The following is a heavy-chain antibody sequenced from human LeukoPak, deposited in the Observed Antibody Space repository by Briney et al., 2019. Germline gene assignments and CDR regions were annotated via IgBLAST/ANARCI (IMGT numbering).Heavy chain of an antibody. Sequence: ASVNVSCKASGYTFTSYYMHWVRQAPGQGLEWMGIINPSGGSTSYAQKFQGRVTMTRDTSTSTVYMELSSLRSEDTAVYYCARDIVEGSGSYPVGDYWGQGTLVTVSS. V-gene: IGHV1-46*01. J-gene: IGHJ4*02. CDR3: ARDIVEGSGSYPVGDY. CDR1: GYTFTSYY. CDR2: INPSGGST. D-gene: IGHD3-10*01.